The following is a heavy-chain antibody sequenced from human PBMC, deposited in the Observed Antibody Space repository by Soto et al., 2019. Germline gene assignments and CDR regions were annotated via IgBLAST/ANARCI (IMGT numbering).Heavy chain of an antibody. CDR3: ARYYYDSSGYYTRFDY. CDR2: INHSGST. CDR1: GGSFSGYY. D-gene: IGHD3-22*01. Sequence: PSETLSLTCAVYGGSFSGYYWSWIRQPPGKGLEWIGEINHSGSTNYNPFLKSRVTISVDTSKNQFSLKLSSVTAADTAVYYCARYYYDSSGYYTRFDYWGQGTLVTVSS. V-gene: IGHV4-34*01. J-gene: IGHJ4*02.